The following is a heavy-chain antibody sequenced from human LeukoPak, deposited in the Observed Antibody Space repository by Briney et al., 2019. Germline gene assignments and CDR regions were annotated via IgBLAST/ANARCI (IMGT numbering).Heavy chain of an antibody. J-gene: IGHJ4*02. V-gene: IGHV3-23*01. CDR1: GFTFSSYA. Sequence: GGSLRLSCAASGFTFSSYAMSWVRQAPGKALEWVSAISGSGGSTYYADSVKGRFTISRDNSKNTLYLQMNSLRAEDTAVYYCAKDGAAAAGILVYFDYWGQGTLVTVSS. CDR3: AKDGAAAAGILVYFDY. CDR2: ISGSGGST. D-gene: IGHD6-13*01.